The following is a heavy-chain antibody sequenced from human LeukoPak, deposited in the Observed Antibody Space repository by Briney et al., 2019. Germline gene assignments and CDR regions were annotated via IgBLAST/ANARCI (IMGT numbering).Heavy chain of an antibody. Sequence: GGSLRLSCAASGFTLSSYAMSWVRQAPGKGLERVSAISGSGGSTYYADSVKGRFTISRDNSKNTLYLQMNSLRVEDTAVYYCATRAVAAPYWGQGTLVTVSS. D-gene: IGHD6-19*01. J-gene: IGHJ4*02. CDR2: ISGSGGST. CDR3: ATRAVAAPY. CDR1: GFTLSSYA. V-gene: IGHV3-23*01.